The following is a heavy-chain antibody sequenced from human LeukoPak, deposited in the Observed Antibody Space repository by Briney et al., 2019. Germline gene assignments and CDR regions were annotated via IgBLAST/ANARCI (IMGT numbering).Heavy chain of an antibody. CDR1: GFTFSSYG. J-gene: IGHJ6*03. CDR2: ISYDGSNK. Sequence: GRSLRLSCAASGFTFSSYGMHWVRQAPGKGLEWVAVISYDGSNKYYADSVKGRFTISRDNSKNTLYLQMNSLRAEDTAVYCCAKDLGYSYGYPMDVWGKGTTVTVSS. D-gene: IGHD5-18*01. V-gene: IGHV3-30*18. CDR3: AKDLGYSYGYPMDV.